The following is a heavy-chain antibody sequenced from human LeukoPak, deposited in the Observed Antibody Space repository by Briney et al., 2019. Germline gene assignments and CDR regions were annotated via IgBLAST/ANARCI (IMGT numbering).Heavy chain of an antibody. Sequence: GGSLRLSCAASGFTFSSYAMSWVRQAPGKGLGWVSAISGSGGSTYYADSVKGRFTISRDNSKNTLYLQMNSLRAEDTAVYYCAKGALGYCSGGSCPIGYWGQGTLVTVSS. D-gene: IGHD2-15*01. CDR3: AKGALGYCSGGSCPIGY. CDR1: GFTFSSYA. J-gene: IGHJ4*02. V-gene: IGHV3-23*01. CDR2: ISGSGGST.